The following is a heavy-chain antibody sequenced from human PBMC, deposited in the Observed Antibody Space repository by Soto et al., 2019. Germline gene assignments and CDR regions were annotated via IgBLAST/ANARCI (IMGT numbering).Heavy chain of an antibody. CDR1: GGSISDFY. D-gene: IGHD3-3*01. V-gene: IGHV4-59*01. CDR3: ARGGGYDFRSSQAPPIDV. Sequence: LSLTCNVSGGSISDFYWSWIRQSPGKRLEWIGYLYYTGSTNYNPALKGRVTISLDTSKTQFSLKLGSVTAADTAVYYCARGGGYDFRSSQAPPIDVWGQGTTVTVSS. J-gene: IGHJ6*02. CDR2: LYYTGST.